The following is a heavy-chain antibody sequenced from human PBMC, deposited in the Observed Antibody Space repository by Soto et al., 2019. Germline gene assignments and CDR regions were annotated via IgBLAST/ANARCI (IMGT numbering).Heavy chain of an antibody. Sequence: PGGSLRLSCADSGFTFSSYALSCVRQAPGKGLEWVSGITGSGGGTYYADSVKGRFTISRDNSKNTLYLQMNSLRVEDTAVYYCANKDPPAGGSGSFFDSWGLGTLVTVSS. J-gene: IGHJ4*02. CDR1: GFTFSSYA. CDR3: ANKDPPAGGSGSFFDS. D-gene: IGHD5-12*01. V-gene: IGHV3-23*01. CDR2: ITGSGGGT.